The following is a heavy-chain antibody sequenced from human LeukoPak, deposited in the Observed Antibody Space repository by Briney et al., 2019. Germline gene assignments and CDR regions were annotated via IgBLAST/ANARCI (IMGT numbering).Heavy chain of an antibody. CDR2: FAPEDGET. D-gene: IGHD1-1*01. Sequence: ASVKVSCKVFGNNLTELSMHWVRQAPGKGLESMGGFAPEDGETIYAQQFQGRLTMTEDTSTDTAYMELSRLTSEDTAVYYCTTGRRYQLYDYWGQGTLVTVSS. CDR1: GNNLTELS. J-gene: IGHJ4*02. CDR3: TTGRRYQLYDY. V-gene: IGHV1-24*01.